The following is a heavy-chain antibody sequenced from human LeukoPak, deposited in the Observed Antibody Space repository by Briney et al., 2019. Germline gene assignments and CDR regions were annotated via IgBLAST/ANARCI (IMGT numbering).Heavy chain of an antibody. CDR3: ARDRGDGVVPAAMLFYYYGMDV. V-gene: IGHV1-18*04. CDR1: GYTFTSYG. J-gene: IGHJ6*04. CDR2: ISAYNGNT. Sequence: GASVKVSCKASGYTFTSYGISWVRQAPGQGLEWMGWISAYNGNTNYAQKLQGRVTMTTDTSTSTAYMELSSLRSEDTAVYYCARDRGDGVVPAAMLFYYYGMDVWGKGTTVTVSS. D-gene: IGHD2-2*01.